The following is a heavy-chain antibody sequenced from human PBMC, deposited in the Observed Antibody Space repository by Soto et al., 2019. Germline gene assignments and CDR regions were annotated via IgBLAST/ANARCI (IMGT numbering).Heavy chain of an antibody. CDR3: ARDEYYYGSGSAPDYYYGMDV. Sequence: GGSLRLSCAASGFTFSSYSMNWVRQAPGKGLEWVSSISSSSSYIYYADSVKGRFTISRDNAKNSLYLQMNSLRAEDTAVYYCARDEYYYGSGSAPDYYYGMDVWGQGTTVTVSS. CDR2: ISSSSSYI. D-gene: IGHD3-10*01. CDR1: GFTFSSYS. V-gene: IGHV3-21*01. J-gene: IGHJ6*02.